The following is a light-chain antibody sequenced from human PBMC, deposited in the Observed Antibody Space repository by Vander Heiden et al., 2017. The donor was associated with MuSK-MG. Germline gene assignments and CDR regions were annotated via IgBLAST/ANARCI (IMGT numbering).Light chain of an antibody. CDR2: RAS. J-gene: IGKJ1*01. V-gene: IGKV1-5*03. CDR3: QRVTAYPWT. Sequence: DLQMTQSPSTLSASVGDRVTITCRASQIIGSLLAWYQQKPGKAPNLLIYRASTLESGVPSRFIASESGTEFTLTISILQPDDFATYYCQRVTAYPWTFGQGTKVEVK. CDR1: QIIGSL.